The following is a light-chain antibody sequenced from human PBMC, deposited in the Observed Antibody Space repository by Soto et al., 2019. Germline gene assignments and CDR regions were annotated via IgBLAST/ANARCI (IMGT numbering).Light chain of an antibody. V-gene: IGLV3-21*02. CDR3: HVWDSSSEHV. Sequence: SYELTQPPSVSVAPGQTARITCGGNNIGSKSVHWYQQKPGQAPVLVVDDDGDRPSGIPERFSGSNSGNTATLTISRVEAGDEADYFCHVWDSSSEHVFGTGTKV. J-gene: IGLJ1*01. CDR1: NIGSKS. CDR2: DDG.